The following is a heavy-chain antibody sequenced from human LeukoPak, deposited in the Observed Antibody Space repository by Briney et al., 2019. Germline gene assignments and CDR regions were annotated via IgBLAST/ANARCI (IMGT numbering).Heavy chain of an antibody. CDR1: GYTFTNYW. Sequence: GESLKISCKGFGYTFTNYWIGWMRQIPGKGLELMGSIYAGDSDTRYSPSFQGQVTISADKSISTAYLQWSSLKASDTAMYFCARSYDYSKNWFDPWGQGTLVTVSS. CDR3: ARSYDYSKNWFDP. CDR2: IYAGDSDT. V-gene: IGHV5-51*01. J-gene: IGHJ5*02. D-gene: IGHD4-11*01.